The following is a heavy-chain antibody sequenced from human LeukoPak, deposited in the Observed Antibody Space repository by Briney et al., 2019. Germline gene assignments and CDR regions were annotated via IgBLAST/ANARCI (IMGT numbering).Heavy chain of an antibody. Sequence: ASVKVSCKASGYTFTGYYMHWVRQAPGQGLERMGWINPNSGGTNYAQKFQGRVTMTRDTSISTAYMELSRLRSDDTAVYYCARDRRARNAGRWSLDPWGQGTLVTVSS. CDR1: GYTFTGYY. V-gene: IGHV1-2*02. CDR2: INPNSGGT. J-gene: IGHJ5*02. CDR3: ARDRRARNAGRWSLDP. D-gene: IGHD6-13*01.